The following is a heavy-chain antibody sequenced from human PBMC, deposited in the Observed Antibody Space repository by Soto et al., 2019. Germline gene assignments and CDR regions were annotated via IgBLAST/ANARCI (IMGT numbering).Heavy chain of an antibody. V-gene: IGHV4-30-4*01. CDR3: ARTVVVIASLRYHWFDP. CDR2: IHNSGNI. J-gene: IGHJ5*02. CDR1: GGTISSGDYH. Sequence: SETLSLTCTVSGGTISSGDYHWSWIRQPPGKGLEWIGNIHNSGNIYYNPSLKSRLSISVDTSKNQFSLKLSSVTAADTAVYYCARTVVVIASLRYHWFDPWGQGTRVTVSS. D-gene: IGHD2-21*01.